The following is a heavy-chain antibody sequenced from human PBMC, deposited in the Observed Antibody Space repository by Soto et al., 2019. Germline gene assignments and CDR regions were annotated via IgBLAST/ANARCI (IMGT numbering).Heavy chain of an antibody. J-gene: IGHJ2*01. CDR2: IDHSSSSV. Sequence: EVQLVESGGGLVQPGGSLRLSCAASGFRFSSYSMNWVRQAPGKGPEWVSYIDHSSSSVRYVDSVEGRFTISRDNAKDSLSLQMNSLRVEVPAMYYCAVGIAVARGYFDLWGRGTLVTVSS. D-gene: IGHD6-19*01. CDR1: GFRFSSYS. V-gene: IGHV3-48*04. CDR3: AVGIAVARGYFDL.